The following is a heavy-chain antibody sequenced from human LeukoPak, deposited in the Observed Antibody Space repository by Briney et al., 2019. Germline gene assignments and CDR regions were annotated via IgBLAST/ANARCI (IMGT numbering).Heavy chain of an antibody. Sequence: PGGSLRLSCAASGFTVSSNYMSWVRQAPGKGLEWVSVIYSGGSTYYADSVKGRFTISRDNSKNTLYLQMNSLRAEDTAVYYCASARYYDFWSGRGSEYYSDYWGQGTLVTVSS. V-gene: IGHV3-53*01. D-gene: IGHD3-3*01. CDR2: IYSGGST. CDR1: GFTVSSNY. J-gene: IGHJ4*02. CDR3: ASARYYDFWSGRGSEYYSDY.